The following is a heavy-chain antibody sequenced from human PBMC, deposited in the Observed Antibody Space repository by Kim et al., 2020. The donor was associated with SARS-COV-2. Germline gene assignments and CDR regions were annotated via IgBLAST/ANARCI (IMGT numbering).Heavy chain of an antibody. J-gene: IGHJ6*02. CDR2: INTNTGNP. Sequence: ASVKVSCKASGYTFTSYAMNWVRQAPGQGLEWMGWINTNTGNPTYAQGFTGRFVFSLDTSVSTAYLQISSLKAEDTAVYYCAREKHLLWFGEATPYYYGMDVWGQGTTVTVSS. CDR1: GYTFTSYA. D-gene: IGHD3-10*01. CDR3: AREKHLLWFGEATPYYYGMDV. V-gene: IGHV7-4-1*02.